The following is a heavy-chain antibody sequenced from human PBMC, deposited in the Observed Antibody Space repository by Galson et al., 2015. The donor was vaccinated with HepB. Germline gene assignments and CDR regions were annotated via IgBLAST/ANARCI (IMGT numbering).Heavy chain of an antibody. D-gene: IGHD6-13*01. Sequence: SLRLSCAASGFTFSSYGMHWVRQAPGKGLEWVAVIWYDGSNKYYADSVKGRFTISRDNSKNTLYLQMNSLRAGDTAVYYCARCVGGDSSSWYWYYYYYMDVWGKGTTVTVSS. CDR2: IWYDGSNK. J-gene: IGHJ6*03. CDR1: GFTFSSYG. CDR3: ARCVGGDSSSWYWYYYYYMDV. V-gene: IGHV3-33*01.